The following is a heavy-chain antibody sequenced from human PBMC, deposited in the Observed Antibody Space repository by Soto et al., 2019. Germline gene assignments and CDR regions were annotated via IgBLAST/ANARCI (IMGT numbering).Heavy chain of an antibody. CDR2: IYNNRSF. J-gene: IGHJ4*02. V-gene: IGHV4-61*01. CDR3: ARVPLDYSNSHYFDF. CDR1: GGSVSSGSFY. D-gene: IGHD6-6*01. Sequence: SETLSLTCTVSGGSVSSGSFYWSWIGQPPGKALEWIGFIYNNRSFNYNPSLKSRVTMSVDTSKHQFSLKLSSVTAADTAVYYCARVPLDYSNSHYFDFWGQGALVTVSS.